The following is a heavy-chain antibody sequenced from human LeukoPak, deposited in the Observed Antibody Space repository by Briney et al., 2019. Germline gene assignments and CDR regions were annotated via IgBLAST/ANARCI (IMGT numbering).Heavy chain of an antibody. V-gene: IGHV4-34*01. CDR2: INHSGST. CDR1: GGSFSGYY. J-gene: IGHJ4*02. D-gene: IGHD5-12*01. Sequence: PSETLSLTCAVHGGSFSGYYWSWIRRPPEKGLEWIGEINHSGSTNYNPSLKSRVAISVDTSKSQFSLNLTSVSAADTAVYYCATRGYSGYDYGYWGQGTLVTVSS. CDR3: ATRGYSGYDYGY.